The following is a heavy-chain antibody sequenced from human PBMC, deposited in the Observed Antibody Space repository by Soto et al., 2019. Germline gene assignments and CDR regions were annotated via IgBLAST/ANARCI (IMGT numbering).Heavy chain of an antibody. CDR3: AKCRSSGGSCSPVY. Sequence: GGSLRLSCAASGLTFSNYAMSWVRQAPGKGLEWVSGISGSGGSLYYADSVKGRFTISRDTSKNTLYLQMSSLRAEDTAVYYCAKCRSSGGSCSPVYWGQGTLVTVSS. V-gene: IGHV3-23*01. CDR1: GLTFSNYA. CDR2: ISGSGGSL. J-gene: IGHJ4*02. D-gene: IGHD2-15*01.